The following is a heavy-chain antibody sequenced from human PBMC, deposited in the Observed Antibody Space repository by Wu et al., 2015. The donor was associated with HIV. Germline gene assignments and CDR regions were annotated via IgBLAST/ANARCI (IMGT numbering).Heavy chain of an antibody. CDR3: ARGDTAPDY. CDR2: IIPIFGTT. J-gene: IGHJ4*02. CDR1: GGPTSEDSSSTYA. Sequence: QVHLVQSGTEVKKPGSSVRLSCKASGGPTSEDSSSTYAMNWVRQAPGQGLEWVGGIIPIFGTTNYAQRFQGRVTMTADTSTSTAYMELRSLTSDDTAVYYCARGDTAPDYWGQGTLVTVSS. D-gene: IGHD5-18*01. V-gene: IGHV1-69*14.